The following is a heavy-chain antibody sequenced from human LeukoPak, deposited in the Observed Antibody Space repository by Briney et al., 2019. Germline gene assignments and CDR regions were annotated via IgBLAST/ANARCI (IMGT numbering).Heavy chain of an antibody. Sequence: ASVKVSXKASGYTFTDHYVHWLRQTPGQGLEWIGWINPKSGDTNYAQKFQGRVTMTRDTSIVTAYMELSSLTSDDTGVYYCGVHWGSGYYFDLWGRGILVTVSS. CDR1: GYTFTDHY. CDR2: INPKSGDT. V-gene: IGHV1-2*02. D-gene: IGHD7-27*01. CDR3: GVHWGSGYYFDL. J-gene: IGHJ2*01.